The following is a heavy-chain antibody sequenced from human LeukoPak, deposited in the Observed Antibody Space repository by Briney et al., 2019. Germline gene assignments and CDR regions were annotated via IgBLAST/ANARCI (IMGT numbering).Heavy chain of an antibody. D-gene: IGHD1-26*01. CDR2: FSGSGETT. V-gene: IGHV3-23*01. CDR3: AKDRGMVGASIRAFDS. Sequence: GGSVSLLCGASGFPYRNHAKIGLPQAPGRAVVGVLDFSGSGETTYYADSVKCRFTISRDNSRNTLYLQMSSLRGEDTALYYCAKDRGMVGASIRAFDSWGQGTLVTVSS. CDR1: GFPYRNHA. J-gene: IGHJ4*02.